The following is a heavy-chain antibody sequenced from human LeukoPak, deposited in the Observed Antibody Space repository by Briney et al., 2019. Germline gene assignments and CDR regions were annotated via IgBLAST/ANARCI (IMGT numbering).Heavy chain of an antibody. J-gene: IGHJ5*02. CDR3: ARGISLWGFGELLPGSWFDP. CDR1: GYTFTSYD. V-gene: IGHV1-8*03. Sequence: GASVKVPCKASGYTFTSYDINWVRQATGQGLEWMGWMNPNSGNTGYAQKFQGRVTITRNTSISTAYMELSSLRSEDTAVYYCARGISLWGFGELLPGSWFDPWGQGTLVTVSS. D-gene: IGHD3-10*01. CDR2: MNPNSGNT.